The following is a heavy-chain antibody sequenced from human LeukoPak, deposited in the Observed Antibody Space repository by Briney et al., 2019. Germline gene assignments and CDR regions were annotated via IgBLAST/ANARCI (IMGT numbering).Heavy chain of an antibody. J-gene: IGHJ4*02. V-gene: IGHV3-30*04. CDR3: ARDRVSVVDYYFDY. CDR1: GFTFSSYA. Sequence: GGSLRLSCAASGFTFSSYAMHWVRQAPGKGLEWVAVISYDGSNKYYADSVKGRFTISRDNSKNTLYLQMNSLRAEDTAVYYCARDRVSVVDYYFDYWGQGTLVTVSS. D-gene: IGHD5/OR15-5a*01. CDR2: ISYDGSNK.